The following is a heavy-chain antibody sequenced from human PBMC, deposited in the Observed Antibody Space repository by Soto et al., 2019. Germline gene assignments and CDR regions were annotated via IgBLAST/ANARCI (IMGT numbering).Heavy chain of an antibody. Sequence: QVQVVESGGGVVQPGRSLRLSCATSGFTFSNYGMHWVRQAPGKGLEWLAVIWHDGKNKYYADSVKGRFTISRDNSKNTLLMQMNSVRDEDTAVYHCARDPGKGEAIDYWGRGSLVTVSS. V-gene: IGHV3-33*01. CDR2: IWHDGKNK. CDR1: GFTFSNYG. CDR3: ARDPGKGEAIDY. J-gene: IGHJ4*02.